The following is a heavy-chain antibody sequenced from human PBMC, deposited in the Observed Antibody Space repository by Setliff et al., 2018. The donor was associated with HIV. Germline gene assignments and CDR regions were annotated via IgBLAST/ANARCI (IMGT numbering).Heavy chain of an antibody. Sequence: SETLSLTCNVSGGSISSYYWSWIRQPPGKGLEWIGYIYYSGTTNYNPSLKSRVTISVDTSKNQFSLKLSSVTAADTAVYYCARHVGYSSSSLDYWGQGTLVTVSS. CDR2: IYYSGTT. J-gene: IGHJ4*02. V-gene: IGHV4-59*08. CDR3: ARHVGYSSSSLDY. D-gene: IGHD6-6*01. CDR1: GGSISSYY.